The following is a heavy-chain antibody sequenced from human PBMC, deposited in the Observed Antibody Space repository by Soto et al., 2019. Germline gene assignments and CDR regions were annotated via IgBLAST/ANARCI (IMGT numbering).Heavy chain of an antibody. D-gene: IGHD1-7*01. CDR1: GGSFSGYY. Sequence: KPSETLSLTCAVYGGSFSGYYWSWIRQPPGKGLEWIGEINHSGSTNYNPSLKSRVTISVHTSKNQFSLKLSSVTAADTAVYYCARGRITGTRDNWFDPWGQGTLVTVSS. CDR2: INHSGST. V-gene: IGHV4-34*01. CDR3: ARGRITGTRDNWFDP. J-gene: IGHJ5*02.